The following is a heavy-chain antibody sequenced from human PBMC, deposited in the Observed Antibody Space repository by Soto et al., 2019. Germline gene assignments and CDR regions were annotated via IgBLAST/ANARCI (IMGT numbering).Heavy chain of an antibody. Sequence: QVTLKESGPVLVKPTETLTLTCTVSGFSLSNARMGVSWIRQPPGKALEWLAHIFANDKKSDSTSLKSRLTSSKDTFNSQVDLTMTNLNPLDTATYYCARYLGGGWELGDYWGQGTLVTVSS. CDR2: IFANDKK. CDR1: GFSLSNARMG. CDR3: ARYLGGGWELGDY. V-gene: IGHV2-26*01. J-gene: IGHJ4*02. D-gene: IGHD1-26*01.